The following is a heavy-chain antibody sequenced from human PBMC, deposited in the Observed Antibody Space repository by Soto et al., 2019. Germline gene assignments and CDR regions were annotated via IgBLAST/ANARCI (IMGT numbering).Heavy chain of an antibody. CDR3: ARSSIVVVPAAIYYFDY. D-gene: IGHD2-2*01. Sequence: SETLSLTCTISSASISSSSYYWGWIRQPPGKGLEWIGSIYYSGSTYYNPSLKSRVTISVDTSKNQFSLKLSSVTAADTAVYYCARSSIVVVPAAIYYFDYWGQGTLVTVS. CDR2: IYYSGST. V-gene: IGHV4-39*01. J-gene: IGHJ4*02. CDR1: SASISSSSYY.